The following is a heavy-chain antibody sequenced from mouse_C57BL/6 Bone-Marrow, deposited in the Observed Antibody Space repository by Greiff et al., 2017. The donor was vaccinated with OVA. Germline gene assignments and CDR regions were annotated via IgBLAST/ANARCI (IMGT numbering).Heavy chain of an antibody. J-gene: IGHJ2*01. CDR2: IYPRSGNT. CDR1: GYTFTSYG. D-gene: IGHD1-1*01. CDR3: ARNYYGSSWGRDY. Sequence: VKLMESGAELARPGASVKLSCKASGYTFTSYGISWVKQRTGQGLEWIGEIYPRSGNTYYNEKFKGKATLTADKSSSTAYMELRSLTSEDSAVYFCARNYYGSSWGRDYWGQGTTLTVSS. V-gene: IGHV1-81*01.